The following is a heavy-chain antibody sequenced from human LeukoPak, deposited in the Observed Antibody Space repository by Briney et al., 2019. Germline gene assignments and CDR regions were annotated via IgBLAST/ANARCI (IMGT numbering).Heavy chain of an antibody. J-gene: IGHJ6*02. CDR1: GGTFSSYA. Sequence: SVKVSCKASGGTFSSYAISWVRQAPGQGLEWMGGIIPIFGTANYAQKFQGRVTITADESTSTAYMELSSLRSEDTAVYCCASAGGGYYDSSGYFHPRSYYYYGMDVWGQGTTVTVSS. CDR3: ASAGGGYYDSSGYFHPRSYYYYGMDV. CDR2: IIPIFGTA. V-gene: IGHV1-69*13. D-gene: IGHD3-22*01.